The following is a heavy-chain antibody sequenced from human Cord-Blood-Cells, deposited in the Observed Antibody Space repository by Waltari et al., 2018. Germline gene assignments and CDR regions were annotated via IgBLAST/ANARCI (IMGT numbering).Heavy chain of an antibody. CDR1: GYTFTSYD. J-gene: IGHJ6*03. CDR3: ARAGYCSSTSCYYYYYYMDV. V-gene: IGHV1-8*03. Sequence: QVQLVQSGAEVKKPGASVKVSCKASGYTFTSYDINWVRQATGQGLEWMGWMNPNSGNTGYAQKFQGRVTITRNTSISTAYMELSSLRSEDTAVYYCARAGYCSSTSCYYYYYYMDVWGKGTTVTVSS. CDR2: MNPNSGNT. D-gene: IGHD2-2*01.